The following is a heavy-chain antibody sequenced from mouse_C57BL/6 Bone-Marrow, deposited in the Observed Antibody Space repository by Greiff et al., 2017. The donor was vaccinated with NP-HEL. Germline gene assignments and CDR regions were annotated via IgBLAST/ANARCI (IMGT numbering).Heavy chain of an antibody. CDR2: IRLKSDNYAT. CDR1: GFTFSNYW. Sequence: EVKVEESGGGLVQPGGSMKLSCVASGFTFSNYWMNWVRQSPEKGLEWVAQIRLKSDNYATHYAESVKGRFTISRDDSKSSVYLQMNNLRAEDTGIYYCTEYSNYEHYFDYWGQGTTLTVSS. CDR3: TEYSNYEHYFDY. D-gene: IGHD2-5*01. J-gene: IGHJ2*01. V-gene: IGHV6-3*01.